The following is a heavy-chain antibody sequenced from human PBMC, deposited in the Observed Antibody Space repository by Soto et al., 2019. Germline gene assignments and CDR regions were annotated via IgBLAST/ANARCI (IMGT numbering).Heavy chain of an antibody. CDR1: GYSLTTYW. CDR3: ATSTLYSYGYD. J-gene: IGHJ4*02. CDR2: IYPGDSDT. V-gene: IGHV5-51*03. D-gene: IGHD5-18*01. Sequence: PVKSLTISCKGSGYSLTTYWIGCVRQMPGKGLEWMGIIYPGDSDTRYSPSFQGQVTISADKSISTAYLQWSSLKASDTAMYYCATSTLYSYGYDWGQGTLVTVSS.